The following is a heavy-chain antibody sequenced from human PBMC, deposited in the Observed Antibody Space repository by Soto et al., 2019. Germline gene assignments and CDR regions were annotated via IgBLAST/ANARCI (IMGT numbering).Heavy chain of an antibody. CDR2: INPNSGGT. J-gene: IGHJ4*02. Sequence: QVQLVQSGAEVKKPGASVKVSCKASGYTFTGYYIHWVRQAPGQGLEWMGWINPNSGGTNYAQKFQGWVTMTRDTSISTAYMELSRLRSDDTAVYYCARGGRADIKRFLEWLFDYWGQGTLVTVSS. D-gene: IGHD3-3*01. V-gene: IGHV1-2*04. CDR1: GYTFTGYY. CDR3: ARGGRADIKRFLEWLFDY.